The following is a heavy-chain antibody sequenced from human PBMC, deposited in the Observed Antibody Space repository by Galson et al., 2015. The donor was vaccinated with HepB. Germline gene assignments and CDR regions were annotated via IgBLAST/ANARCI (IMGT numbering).Heavy chain of an antibody. CDR1: GGSISNYY. CDR3: AREVLLWFGEPQPYFDY. V-gene: IGHV4-59*01. Sequence: ETLSLTCTVSGGSISNYYWSWIRQPPGKGLEWIGYIYHSGSTNYNPSLKSRVAMSVDTSKNQFSLKLSSVTAADTAVYYCAREVLLWFGEPQPYFDYWGQGSLVTVSS. CDR2: IYHSGST. J-gene: IGHJ4*02. D-gene: IGHD3-10*01.